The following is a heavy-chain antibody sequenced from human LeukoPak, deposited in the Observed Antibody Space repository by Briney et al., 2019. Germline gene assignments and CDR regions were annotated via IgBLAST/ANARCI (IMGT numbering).Heavy chain of an antibody. CDR2: IYHSGST. D-gene: IGHD3-3*01. J-gene: IGHJ4*02. Sequence: PSETLSLTSDVSGYSISSGSYWGWIRQPPGKGLEWIGSIYHSGSTYYTPSLKSRVTISLDTSKNQFSLKVTSVTAADTATYYCAAKRAYTFWFADWGQGTLVTVSS. CDR3: AAKRAYTFWFAD. V-gene: IGHV4-38-2*01. CDR1: GYSISSGSY.